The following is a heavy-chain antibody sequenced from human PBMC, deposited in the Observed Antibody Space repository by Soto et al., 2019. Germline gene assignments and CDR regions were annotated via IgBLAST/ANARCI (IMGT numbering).Heavy chain of an antibody. CDR2: IYYSGST. CDR3: ARGSSGWPHRLDS. J-gene: IGHJ5*02. D-gene: IGHD6-19*01. CDR1: GAPISSYY. Sequence: QVQLQESGPGLVKPSETLALKCTVSGAPISSYYWCWIRQSPGKGLEWLGYIYYSGSTNYNPSLKSRLTISVDTSKKHFSLELSSVTAAETAEYYCARGSSGWPHRLDSWGQRTLVTVSS. V-gene: IGHV4-59*01.